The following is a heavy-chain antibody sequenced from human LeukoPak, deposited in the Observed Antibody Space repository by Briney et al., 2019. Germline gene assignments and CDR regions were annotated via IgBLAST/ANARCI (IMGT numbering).Heavy chain of an antibody. J-gene: IGHJ4*02. V-gene: IGHV3-23*01. CDR2: ISGSGGST. Sequence: GGSLRLSCAASGFTLSSYAMSWVRQAPGKGLEWVSAISGSGGSTYYADSVKGRFTISRDNSKNTLYLQMSSLRAEDTAVYYCAKAFIGRELQSFDYWGQGTLVIVSS. CDR3: AKAFIGRELQSFDY. CDR1: GFTLSSYA. D-gene: IGHD1-26*01.